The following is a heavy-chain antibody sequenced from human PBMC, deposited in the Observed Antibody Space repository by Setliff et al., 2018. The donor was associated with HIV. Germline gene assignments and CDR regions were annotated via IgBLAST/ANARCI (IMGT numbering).Heavy chain of an antibody. J-gene: IGHJ3*01. Sequence: SSETLSLTCAVSGYAISSDTWSWIRQPPGKGLQWIGFIYNSEMINYNPSLKSRVSMSLDTSKNQFSLNLNSVTAADTAVYYCARGQGCGGGCHYAFEVWGQGTMVTVSS. CDR3: ARGQGCGGGCHYAFEV. D-gene: IGHD2-21*02. CDR1: GYAISSDT. V-gene: IGHV4-59*08. CDR2: IYNSEMI.